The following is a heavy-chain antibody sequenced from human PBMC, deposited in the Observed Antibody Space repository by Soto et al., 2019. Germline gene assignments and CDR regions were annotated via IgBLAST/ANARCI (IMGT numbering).Heavy chain of an antibody. J-gene: IGHJ4*02. Sequence: QVQLVQSGAEVKKPGASVKVSCKASGYTFTSYGISWVRQAPGQGLEWMGWISAYNGNTNYAQKLQGRVTMTTDTPTSTAYMELRGLRSDDTAVYYCARDQAHLAATTHPPIDYWGQGTLVTVSS. V-gene: IGHV1-18*01. D-gene: IGHD5-12*01. CDR2: ISAYNGNT. CDR1: GYTFTSYG. CDR3: ARDQAHLAATTHPPIDY.